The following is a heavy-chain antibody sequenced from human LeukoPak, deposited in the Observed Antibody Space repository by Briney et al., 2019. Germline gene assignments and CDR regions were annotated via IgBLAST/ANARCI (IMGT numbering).Heavy chain of an antibody. CDR1: GFTFVDYA. CDR2: LSWNSGSI. CDR3: AKGLYYDSSGYLGTFDY. Sequence: GRSLRLSCAASGFTFVDYAMHWVRQAPGKGLEWVSGLSWNSGSIGYADSVKGRFTISRDNAKNSLYLQMNSLRAKDTALYYCAKGLYYDSSGYLGTFDYWGQGTLVTVSS. J-gene: IGHJ4*02. V-gene: IGHV3-9*01. D-gene: IGHD3-22*01.